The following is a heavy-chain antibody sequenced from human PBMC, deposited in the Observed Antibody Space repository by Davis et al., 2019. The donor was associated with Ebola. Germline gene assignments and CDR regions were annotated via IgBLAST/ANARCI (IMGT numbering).Heavy chain of an antibody. Sequence: GESLKISCAASGFIFSNCAMYWVRQAPGKGLEWVSSISGSGTYTYHADSVKGRFTISRDNSKNTLYLQMNSLRAEDTAVYYCARDDQAVPATHWGQGILVTVSS. CDR3: ARDDQAVPATH. CDR1: GFIFSNCA. J-gene: IGHJ4*02. D-gene: IGHD6-19*01. CDR2: ISGSGTYT. V-gene: IGHV3-23*01.